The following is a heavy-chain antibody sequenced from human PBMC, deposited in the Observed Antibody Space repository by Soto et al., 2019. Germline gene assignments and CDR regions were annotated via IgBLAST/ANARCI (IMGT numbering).Heavy chain of an antibody. V-gene: IGHV4-59*01. CDR3: ARAIPTTVTTWFDY. Sequence: SETLSLTCTVSGGSISSYYWSWIRQPPGKGLEWIGYIYYSGSTNYNPSLKSRVTISVDTFKNQFSLKLSSVTAADTAVYYCARAIPTTVTTWFDYWGQGTLVTVSS. J-gene: IGHJ4*02. CDR2: IYYSGST. D-gene: IGHD4-17*01. CDR1: GGSISSYY.